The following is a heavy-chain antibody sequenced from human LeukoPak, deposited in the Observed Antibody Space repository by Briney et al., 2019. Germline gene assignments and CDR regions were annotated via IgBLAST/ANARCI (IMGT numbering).Heavy chain of an antibody. J-gene: IGHJ4*02. CDR2: FDPEDAET. CDR1: GKPLSELA. V-gene: IGHV1-24*01. CDR3: SAFARGFNRGIPVAGYFNF. D-gene: IGHD6-19*01. Sequence: ALVKVSCKVSGKPLSELAVHWVRQSPTQGLEWMGGFDPEDAETVYTQKFQGRITMTEDKSTDTAYMELSGLGSEDSAVYFCSAFARGFNRGIPVAGYFNFWGQGTLVTVSS.